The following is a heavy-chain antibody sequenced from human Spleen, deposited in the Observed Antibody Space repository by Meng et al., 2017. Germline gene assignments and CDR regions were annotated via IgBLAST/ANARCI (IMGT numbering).Heavy chain of an antibody. CDR2: ISAYNGNT. CDR3: ARVLRVPQRPMAGKLDY. D-gene: IGHD6-19*01. Sequence: ASVKVSCKASGYTFTSYGISWVRQAPGQGLEWMGWISAYNGNTNYAQKLQGRVTMTTDTSTSTAYMELRSLRSDDTAVYYCARVLRVPQRPMAGKLDYWGQGTLVTVSS. J-gene: IGHJ4*02. CDR1: GYTFTSYG. V-gene: IGHV1-18*01.